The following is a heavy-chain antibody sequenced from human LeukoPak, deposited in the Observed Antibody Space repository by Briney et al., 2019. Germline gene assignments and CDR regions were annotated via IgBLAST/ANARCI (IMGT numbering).Heavy chain of an antibody. D-gene: IGHD3-10*01. CDR3: AITRGAFDI. CDR1: GGSISSSSYY. CDR2: IYYSGST. Sequence: PSETLSLTCTVSGGSISSSSYYWGWIRQPPGKGLEWIGSIYYSGSTYHNPSLKSRVTISVDTSKNQFSLKLSSVTAADTAVYYCAITRGAFDIWGQGTMVTVSS. V-gene: IGHV4-39*01. J-gene: IGHJ3*02.